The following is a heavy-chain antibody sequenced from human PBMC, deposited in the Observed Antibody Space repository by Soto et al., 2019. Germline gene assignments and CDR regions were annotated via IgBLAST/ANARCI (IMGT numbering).Heavy chain of an antibody. CDR3: ARDKSPYSSGWHNRHFDY. CDR2: MSYDGSNK. V-gene: IGHV3-30-3*01. CDR1: GFTFSSYA. D-gene: IGHD6-19*01. Sequence: QVQLVESGGGVVQPGRSLRLSCAASGFTFSSYAMHWVRQAPGKGLEWVAVMSYDGSNKYYADSVKGRFTISRDNSKNTLYLQMNSLRAEDTAVYYCARDKSPYSSGWHNRHFDYWGKGTLVTVSS. J-gene: IGHJ4*02.